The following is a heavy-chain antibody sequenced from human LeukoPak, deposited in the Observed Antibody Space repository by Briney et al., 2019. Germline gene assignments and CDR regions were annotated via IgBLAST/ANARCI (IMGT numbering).Heavy chain of an antibody. CDR1: GGSISSYY. D-gene: IGHD5-18*01. V-gene: IGHV4-59*01. Sequence: SETLSLTCTVSGGSISSYYWSWIRQPPGKGLEWIGYIYYSGSTNYNPSLKSRVTISVDTSKNQFSLELSSVTAADTAVYYCARHGRYSYGYGAWYYYYYMDVWGKGTTVTVSS. CDR2: IYYSGST. CDR3: ARHGRYSYGYGAWYYYYYMDV. J-gene: IGHJ6*03.